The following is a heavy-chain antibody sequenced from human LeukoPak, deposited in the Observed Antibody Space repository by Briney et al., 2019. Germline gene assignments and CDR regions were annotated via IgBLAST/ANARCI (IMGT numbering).Heavy chain of an antibody. Sequence: GGSLRLSRTDSGFTVSSNSMSWVRQAPGKGLEWVSFIYSDNTHYSDSVKGRFTISRDNSKNTLYLQMDSLRAEDTAVYYCARRAGAYSHPYDYWGQGTLVTVSS. CDR1: GFTVSSNS. CDR2: IYSDNT. J-gene: IGHJ4*02. D-gene: IGHD4/OR15-4a*01. V-gene: IGHV3-53*01. CDR3: ARRAGAYSHPYDY.